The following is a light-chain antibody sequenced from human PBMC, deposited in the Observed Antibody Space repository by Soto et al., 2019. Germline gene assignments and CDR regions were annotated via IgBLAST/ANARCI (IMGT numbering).Light chain of an antibody. Sequence: VVMTQSPLSLPVSLGQPASISCRSSQSLVHSDGNAYLDWFHQRPGQSPRRLIYQVSKRESGVPDRFSGSGTGTDFTLRISRVEAEDIGVYYCIQTTHWPWAFGQGTKVEIK. CDR3: IQTTHWPWA. V-gene: IGKV2-30*02. J-gene: IGKJ1*01. CDR1: QSLVHSDGNAY. CDR2: QVS.